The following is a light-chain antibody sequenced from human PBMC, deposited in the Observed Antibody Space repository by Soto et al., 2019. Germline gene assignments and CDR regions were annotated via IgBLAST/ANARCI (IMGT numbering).Light chain of an antibody. CDR3: ETWDSNTYV. CDR2: VEGSGSY. J-gene: IGLJ1*01. V-gene: IGLV4-60*02. CDR1: SGHSRSI. Sequence: QSVLTQSSSASASLGSSVKLTCTLSSGHSRSIIAWHQQQPGKAPRYLMKVEGSGSYNRGGGVPDRFSGSSSGTDRYLTISNLQFEDEADYYCETWDSNTYVFGTGTKLTVL.